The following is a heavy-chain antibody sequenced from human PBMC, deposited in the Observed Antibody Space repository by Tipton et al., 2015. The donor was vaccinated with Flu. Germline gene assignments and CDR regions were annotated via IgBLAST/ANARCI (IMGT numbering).Heavy chain of an antibody. J-gene: IGHJ6*03. D-gene: IGHD3-10*01. CDR2: IYYSGST. Sequence: TLSLTCTVSGGSISSYYWSWIRQPPGKGLEWIGYIYYSGSTNYNPSLKSRVTISVDTSKNQFSLKLSSVTAADTAVYYCAKGRKDGSGSYYTSYYYYYMDVWGKGTTVTVSS. CDR1: GGSISSYY. V-gene: IGHV4-59*01. CDR3: AKGRKDGSGSYYTSYYYYYMDV.